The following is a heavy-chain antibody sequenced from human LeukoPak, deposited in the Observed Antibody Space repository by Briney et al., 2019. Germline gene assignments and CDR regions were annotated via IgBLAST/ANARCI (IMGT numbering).Heavy chain of an antibody. CDR3: ARIIVGASFDY. Sequence: PSETLSLTCTVSGGSISSYYWSWIRQHPGKGLEWIGYISYTGGTYYNPSLESRVSMSVDTSKNQFSLKLSSVTAADTAMYYCARIIVGASFDYWGQGTLVTVSS. V-gene: IGHV4-59*06. J-gene: IGHJ4*02. D-gene: IGHD1-26*01. CDR1: GGSISSYY. CDR2: ISYTGGT.